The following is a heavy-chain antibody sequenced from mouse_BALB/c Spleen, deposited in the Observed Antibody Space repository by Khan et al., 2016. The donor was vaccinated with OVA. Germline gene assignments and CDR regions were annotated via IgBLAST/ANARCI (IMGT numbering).Heavy chain of an antibody. CDR3: ASWDGYDPPFAY. J-gene: IGHJ3*01. D-gene: IGHD2-2*01. Sequence: EVQLQESGGGLVQPGGSRKLSCAASGFTFSSFGMHWVRQAPEKGLEWVAYISSGSSTIFYADTVKGRFTISRDNPKNTLFLQMTSLRSEDTAMXYCASWDGYDPPFAYWGQGTLVTVSA. CDR2: ISSGSSTI. V-gene: IGHV5-17*02. CDR1: GFTFSSFG.